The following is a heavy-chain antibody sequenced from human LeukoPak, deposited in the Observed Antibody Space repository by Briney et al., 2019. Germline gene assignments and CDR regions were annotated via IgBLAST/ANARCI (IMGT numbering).Heavy chain of an antibody. CDR3: ARSHSVTRGLITTMLGY. D-gene: IGHD3-10*01. Sequence: GASVKVSCKTSGYIFTDFYLHWVRQAPGQGLEWMGWISPTNGATSYARRFQGRVNMARDTSTSTSYMELSSLGSDDTAVYYCARSHSVTRGLITTMLGYWGQGTLVTVSS. CDR2: ISPTNGAT. J-gene: IGHJ4*02. CDR1: GYIFTDFY. V-gene: IGHV1-2*02.